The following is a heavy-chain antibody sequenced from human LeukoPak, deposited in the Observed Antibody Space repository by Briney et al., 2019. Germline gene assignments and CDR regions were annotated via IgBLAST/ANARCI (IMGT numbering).Heavy chain of an antibody. V-gene: IGHV2-5*02. CDR3: ARPYGPPGEWGYFDY. J-gene: IGHJ4*02. Sequence: ESGPTLVKPTQTLTLTCTFSGFSLSTSGVGVGWIRQPPGKALEWLALIYWDDDKRYSPSLKSRLTITKDTSKNQVVLTMTNMDPVDTATYYCARPYGPPGEWGYFDYWGQGTLVTVSS. D-gene: IGHD3-10*01. CDR1: GFSLSTSGVG. CDR2: IYWDDDK.